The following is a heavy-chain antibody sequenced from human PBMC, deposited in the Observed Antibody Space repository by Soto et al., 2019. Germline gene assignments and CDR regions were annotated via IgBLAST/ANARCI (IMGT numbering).Heavy chain of an antibody. CDR1: GYTLTELS. D-gene: IGHD2-2*01. Sequence: QVQLVQSGAEVKKPGASVKVSCKVSGYTLTELSMHWVRQAPGKGLEWMGGFDPEDGETIYAQKLQGRVTTTEDTSTDTAYMALSSMRSENTAVYYCATAGSTSPYYYYYMVVWGKGTTVTVSS. J-gene: IGHJ6*03. CDR3: ATAGSTSPYYYYYMVV. CDR2: FDPEDGET. V-gene: IGHV1-24*01.